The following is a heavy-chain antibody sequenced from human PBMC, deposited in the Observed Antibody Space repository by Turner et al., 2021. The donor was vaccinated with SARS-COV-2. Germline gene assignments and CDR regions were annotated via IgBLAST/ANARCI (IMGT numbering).Heavy chain of an antibody. CDR1: GGSISSTSYC. V-gene: IGHV4-39*01. J-gene: IGHJ5*01. CDR2: IYYNGST. Sequence: QLQMQESGPGLVQPSETLSLTCTVSGGSISSTSYCWGWFRMPRGKGLEWIESIYYNGSTYYNPSLRSRVTISVNTSKNQFSLKLSSVTAADTAVYYCARHDRFLEETNWFDPWGQGTLVTVSS. CDR3: ARHDRFLEETNWFDP. D-gene: IGHD3-3*01.